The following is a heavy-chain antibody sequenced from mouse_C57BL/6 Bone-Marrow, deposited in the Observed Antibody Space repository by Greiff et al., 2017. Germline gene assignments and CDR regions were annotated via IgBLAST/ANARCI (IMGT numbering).Heavy chain of an antibody. V-gene: IGHV5-15*04. Sequence: EVKLVESGGGLVQPGGSLKLSCAASGFTFSDYGMAWVRQAPRKGPEWVAFISNLAYSIYYADTVTGRFTISRENAKNTLYLEMSSLRSEDTAMYYCARRGPEGFAYWGQGTLVTVSA. CDR1: GFTFSDYG. J-gene: IGHJ3*01. CDR3: ARRGPEGFAY. CDR2: ISNLAYSI.